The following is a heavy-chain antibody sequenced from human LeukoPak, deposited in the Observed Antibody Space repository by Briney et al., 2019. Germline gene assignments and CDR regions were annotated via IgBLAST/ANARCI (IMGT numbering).Heavy chain of an antibody. V-gene: IGHV3-48*02. Sequence: GGSLRLSCAASGFTLSTYTMNWVRQAPGKGLQWFSYISSSSSTIYYADSVKGRFTISRDNAKNSLYLQMNSLRDEDTAVYYCAREYSSSSGRAFDIWGQGTMVSVSS. CDR2: ISSSSSTI. CDR3: AREYSSSSGRAFDI. CDR1: GFTLSTYT. D-gene: IGHD6-6*01. J-gene: IGHJ3*02.